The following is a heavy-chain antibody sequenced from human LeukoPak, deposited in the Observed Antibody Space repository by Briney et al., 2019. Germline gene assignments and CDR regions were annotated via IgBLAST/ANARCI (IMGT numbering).Heavy chain of an antibody. Sequence: ASVKVSCKASGYTFTSYGISWVRQAPGQGLEWMGWISAYNGNTNYAQKLQGRVTMTTDTSTSTAYMELRSLRSDDTAVYYCAREYYDFWSGYSPSYYYYMDVWGKGTTVTVSS. J-gene: IGHJ6*03. CDR1: GYTFTSYG. CDR2: ISAYNGNT. D-gene: IGHD3-3*01. V-gene: IGHV1-18*01. CDR3: AREYYDFWSGYSPSYYYYMDV.